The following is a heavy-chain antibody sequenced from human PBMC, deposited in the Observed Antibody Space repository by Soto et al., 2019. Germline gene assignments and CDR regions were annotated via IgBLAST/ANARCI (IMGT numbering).Heavy chain of an antibody. CDR3: AKDQGLITFGGVIVIDAFDI. CDR1: GFTFSSYA. D-gene: IGHD3-16*02. J-gene: IGHJ3*02. Sequence: GGSLRLSCAASGFTFSSYAMSWVRQAPGKGLEWVSAISGSGGSTYYADSVKGRFTISRDNSKNTLYLQMNSLRAEDTAVYYCAKDQGLITFGGVIVIDAFDIRGQGTMVTVSS. V-gene: IGHV3-23*01. CDR2: ISGSGGST.